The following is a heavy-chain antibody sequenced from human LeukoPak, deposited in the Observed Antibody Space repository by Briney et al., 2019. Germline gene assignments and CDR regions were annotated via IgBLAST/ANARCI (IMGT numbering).Heavy chain of an antibody. V-gene: IGHV4-61*02. CDR1: GGSISSGSYY. CDR3: ARGWGYFDY. Sequence: SETLSLTCTVSGGSISSGSYYWSWIRQPAGKGLEWIGRIYTSGSTNYNPSLKSRVTISVDTSKNQFSLKLSSVTAADTAVYYCARGWGYFDYWGQGTLVTDSS. J-gene: IGHJ4*02. D-gene: IGHD6-19*01. CDR2: IYTSGST.